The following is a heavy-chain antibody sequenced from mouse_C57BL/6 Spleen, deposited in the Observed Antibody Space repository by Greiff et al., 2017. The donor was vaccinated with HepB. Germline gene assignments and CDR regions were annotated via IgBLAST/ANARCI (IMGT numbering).Heavy chain of an antibody. CDR2: IDPSDSYT. CDR3: ARRDYYGSDYFDY. J-gene: IGHJ2*01. Sequence: QVHVKQPGAELVMPGASVKLSCKASGYTFTSYWMHWVKQRPGQGLEWIGEIDPSDSYTNYNQKFKGKSTLTVDKSSSTAYMQLSSLTSEDSAVYYCARRDYYGSDYFDYWGQGTTLTVSS. V-gene: IGHV1-69*01. CDR1: GYTFTSYW. D-gene: IGHD1-1*01.